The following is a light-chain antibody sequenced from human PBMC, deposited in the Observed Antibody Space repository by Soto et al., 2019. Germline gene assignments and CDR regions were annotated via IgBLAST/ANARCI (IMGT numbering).Light chain of an antibody. CDR2: VVS. V-gene: IGKV1-12*01. CDR3: QQGYSFPLT. CDR1: QGIARW. Sequence: DIQMTQSPSSVSASIGDRVTITCRASQGIARWLAWYQQKPGKAPKVLISVVSSLQSGVPSRFSGSASGSDFTLTIASLQPEDFATYYCQQGYSFPLTVGGGTKVEIK. J-gene: IGKJ4*01.